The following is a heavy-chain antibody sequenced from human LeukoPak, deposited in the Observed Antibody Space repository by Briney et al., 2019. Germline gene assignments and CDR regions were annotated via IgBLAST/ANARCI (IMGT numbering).Heavy chain of an antibody. D-gene: IGHD3-22*01. CDR2: IYTSGGT. V-gene: IGHV4-4*07. CDR3: ARPSGVGSGYYPRSLYYFDY. J-gene: IGHJ4*02. CDR1: GGSITIYY. Sequence: SETLSLTCTVSGGSITIYYWSWIRQPAGKGLEWVGRIYTSGGTNYNPSLKSRVTMSVDTSKNQFSLKLSSVTAADTAVYYCARPSGVGSGYYPRSLYYFDYWGQGTLVTVSS.